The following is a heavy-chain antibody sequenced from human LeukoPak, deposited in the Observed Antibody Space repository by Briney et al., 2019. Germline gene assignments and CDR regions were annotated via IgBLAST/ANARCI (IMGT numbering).Heavy chain of an antibody. Sequence: PETLSLTCTASGGSISNYYWSWIRQPPGKGLEWIGYIYYSGGTNYNPSLDSRVSISVDTSKNQFSLKLSSVTAADTAVYYCARGIRRDGYNHPWPFDYWGQGTLVTVSS. V-gene: IGHV4-59*01. CDR2: IYYSGGT. D-gene: IGHD5-24*01. CDR3: ARGIRRDGYNHPWPFDY. J-gene: IGHJ4*02. CDR1: GGSISNYY.